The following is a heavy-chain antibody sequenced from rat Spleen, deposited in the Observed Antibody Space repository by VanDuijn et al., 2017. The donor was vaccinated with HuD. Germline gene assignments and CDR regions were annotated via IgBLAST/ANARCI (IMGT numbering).Heavy chain of an antibody. J-gene: IGHJ2*01. CDR3: ARIPDVYYGLSLRGGYYFDY. CDR2: IWSGGST. V-gene: IGHV2-16*01. D-gene: IGHD1-6*01. Sequence: QVQLKESGPGLVQPSQTLSLTCTVSGFSLTNFGVTWVRQPPGKGLEWIGTIWSGGSTDYSSALKSRLSISRDTSRSQVFLKMNSLRAEDTAMYFCARIPDVYYGLSLRGGYYFDYWGQGVMVTVSS. CDR1: GFSLTNFG.